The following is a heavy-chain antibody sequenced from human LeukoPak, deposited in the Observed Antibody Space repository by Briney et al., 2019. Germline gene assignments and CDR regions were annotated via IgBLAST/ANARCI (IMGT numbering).Heavy chain of an antibody. CDR3: ARGSHCSSTSCYRKTYYYYYMDV. J-gene: IGHJ6*03. CDR1: GFTFSDYY. V-gene: IGHV3-11*04. CDR2: ISSSGSTI. Sequence: GGSLRLSCAASGFTFSDYYMSWIRQAPGKGLEWVSYISSSGSTIYYADSVKGRFTISRDNAKNSLYLQMNSLRAEDTAVYYCARGSHCSSTSCYRKTYYYYYMDVWGKGTTVTVSS. D-gene: IGHD2-2*01.